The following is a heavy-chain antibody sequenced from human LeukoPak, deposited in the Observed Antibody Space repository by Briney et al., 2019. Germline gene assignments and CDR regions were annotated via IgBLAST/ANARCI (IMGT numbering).Heavy chain of an antibody. D-gene: IGHD5-24*01. J-gene: IGHJ4*02. V-gene: IGHV3-23*01. CDR1: GFTFSSYA. CDR2: ISGSGGST. CDR3: ANGSWLQLQVDY. Sequence: GGSLRLSCAASGFTFSSYAMSWVRQAPGKGLEWVSAISGSGGSTYYADSVKGRFTISRDNSKNTLYLQMNSLRAEDTAVYYCANGSWLQLQVDYWGQGTLVTVSS.